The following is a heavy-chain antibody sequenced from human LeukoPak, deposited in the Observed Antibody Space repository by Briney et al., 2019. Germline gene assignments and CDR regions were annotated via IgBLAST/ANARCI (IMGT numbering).Heavy chain of an antibody. J-gene: IGHJ1*01. D-gene: IGHD3-9*01. CDR1: GGSISSGSYY. CDR3: ARHGAMTGNFQH. V-gene: IGHV4-39*01. CDR2: IYYSGST. Sequence: PSETLSLTCTVSGGSISSGSYYWGWIRQPPGKGLEWIGSIYYSGSTYYNPSLKSRVTISVYTSNNQFSLKLSSVTAADMAVYYCARHGAMTGNFQHWGQGTLVTVSS.